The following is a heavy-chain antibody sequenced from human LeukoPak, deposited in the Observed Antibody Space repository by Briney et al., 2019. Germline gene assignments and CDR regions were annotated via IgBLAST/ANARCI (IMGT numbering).Heavy chain of an antibody. V-gene: IGHV1-69*05. CDR2: IIPIFGTA. Sequence: GASVKVSCKASGGTFSSYAISWVRQAPGQGLEWMGGIIPIFGTANYAQKFQGRVTITTDESTGTAYMELSSLRSEDTAVYYCARGSGYDSNWFDPWGQGTLVTVSS. D-gene: IGHD5-12*01. J-gene: IGHJ5*02. CDR3: ARGSGYDSNWFDP. CDR1: GGTFSSYA.